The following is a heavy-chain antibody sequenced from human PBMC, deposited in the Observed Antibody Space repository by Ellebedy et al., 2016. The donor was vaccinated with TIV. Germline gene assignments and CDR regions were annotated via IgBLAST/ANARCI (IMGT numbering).Heavy chain of an antibody. Sequence: LGGSLRLSCAASGFTLSNYWMSWVRQAPGKGLEWVAIIREDGSEKYYVDSVKGRFTISRDNAKNSLFLQMNSLRAEDTAVYYCAKIATWFFDYWGQGTLVTVSS. CDR1: GFTLSNYW. CDR3: AKIATWFFDY. J-gene: IGHJ4*02. V-gene: IGHV3-7*03. D-gene: IGHD3-22*01. CDR2: IREDGSEK.